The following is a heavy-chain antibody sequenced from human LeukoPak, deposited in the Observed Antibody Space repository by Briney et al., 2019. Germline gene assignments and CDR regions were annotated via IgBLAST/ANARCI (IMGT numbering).Heavy chain of an antibody. D-gene: IGHD5-18*01. CDR3: VGTAMSRKYYYYGMDV. V-gene: IGHV4-59*08. J-gene: IGHJ6*02. CDR1: GGSISSHY. CDR2: IYYSGST. Sequence: PSETLSLTCTVSGGSISSHYWSWIRQPPGKGLEWIGYIYYSGSTNYNPSLKSRVTISVDTSKNQFSLKLSSVTAADTAVYYCVGTAMSRKYYYYGMDVWGQGTTVTVSS.